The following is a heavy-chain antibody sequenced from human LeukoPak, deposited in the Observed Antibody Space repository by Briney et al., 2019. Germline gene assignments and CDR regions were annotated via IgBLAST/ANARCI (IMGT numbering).Heavy chain of an antibody. CDR3: ARHVGDGYNYPFDY. Sequence: SETLSLTCAVYGGSFSGYYWSWIRQPPGKGLEWIGEINHSGSTNYNPSLKSRVTISVDTSKNQFSLKLSSVTAADTAVYYCARHVGDGYNYPFDYWGQGTLVTVSS. V-gene: IGHV4-34*01. J-gene: IGHJ4*02. CDR1: GGSFSGYY. CDR2: INHSGST. D-gene: IGHD5-24*01.